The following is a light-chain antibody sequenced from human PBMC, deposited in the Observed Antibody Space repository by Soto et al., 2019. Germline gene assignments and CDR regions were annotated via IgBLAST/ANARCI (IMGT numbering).Light chain of an antibody. J-gene: IGLJ1*01. V-gene: IGLV4-69*01. CDR2: VNSDGSH. Sequence: QLVLTQSPSASASLGASVKLTCTLSSGHSNYAIAWHQQQQEKGPRYLMKVNSDGSHRKGDGIPDRFSGSSSGAQRYLTISSLQSEDEADYYCQTWGTGIRVFGTGTKLTVL. CDR1: SGHSNYA. CDR3: QTWGTGIRV.